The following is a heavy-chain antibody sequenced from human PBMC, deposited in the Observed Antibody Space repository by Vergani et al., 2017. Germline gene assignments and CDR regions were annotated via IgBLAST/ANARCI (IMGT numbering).Heavy chain of an antibody. Sequence: QVQLQESGPGLVKPSETLSLTCTVSGGSISSFYWSWIRQPPGKRLEWIGYIYYSGSTNYNPSLKSRVTISVDTSKNQFSLKLSSVTAADTAVYYCARSGRSSGWFDPWGQGTLVTVSS. D-gene: IGHD3-3*01. CDR1: GGSISSFY. CDR3: ARSGRSSGWFDP. J-gene: IGHJ5*02. V-gene: IGHV4-59*01. CDR2: IYYSGST.